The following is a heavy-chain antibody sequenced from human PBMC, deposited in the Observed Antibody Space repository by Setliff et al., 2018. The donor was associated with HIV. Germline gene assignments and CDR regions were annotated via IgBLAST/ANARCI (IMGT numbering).Heavy chain of an antibody. J-gene: IGHJ5*02. Sequence: PSETLSLTCTVSGDSVSSGGFYWSWIRQHPGKGQEWIGYIYYSGSTYLNPSLKRRVTILVDTSKNQFSLELTYVTAADTAVYYCARYVFGDVNWFDPWGQGTLVTVSS. D-gene: IGHD3-3*01. CDR1: GDSVSSGGFY. CDR3: ARYVFGDVNWFDP. CDR2: IYYSGST. V-gene: IGHV4-31*03.